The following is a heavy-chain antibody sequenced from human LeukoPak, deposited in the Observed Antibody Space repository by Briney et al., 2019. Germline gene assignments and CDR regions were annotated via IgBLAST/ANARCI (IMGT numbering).Heavy chain of an antibody. Sequence: GGSLRLSCAASGFTFSSYAMHWVRQAPGKGLEWVAAIWYDGSKKYNADSVKGRFTISRDNSKKTVYLQMNSLRAEDTAVYYCARDLGLVAGKGHWGQGTLVTVSS. D-gene: IGHD6-19*01. J-gene: IGHJ4*02. CDR1: GFTFSSYA. CDR3: ARDLGLVAGKGH. V-gene: IGHV3-33*08. CDR2: IWYDGSKK.